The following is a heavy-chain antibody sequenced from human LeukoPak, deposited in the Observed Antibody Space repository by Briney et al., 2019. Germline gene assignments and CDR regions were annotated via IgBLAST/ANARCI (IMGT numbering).Heavy chain of an antibody. CDR1: GFTFSNYA. J-gene: IGHJ1*01. CDR2: ISGSGGST. V-gene: IGHV3-23*01. Sequence: HPGGSLRLSCAASGFTFSNYAMTWVRQAPGKGLEWVSGISGSGGSTYYADSVKGRFTISRDNAKNSLYLQMNSLRADDTAVYYCARQVGYRYRYGESSDWRRGPLVTVSS. D-gene: IGHD5-18*01. CDR3: ARQVGYRYRYGESSD.